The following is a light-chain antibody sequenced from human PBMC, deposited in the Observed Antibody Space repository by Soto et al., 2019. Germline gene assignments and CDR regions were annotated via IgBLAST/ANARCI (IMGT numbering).Light chain of an antibody. J-gene: IGKJ2*01. Sequence: EIVMTQSPATLSVSPGERATLSCRASQSVSSNLAWYQQKPGQAPRLLIYDASTRATGIPARFSGSGSGTEFTLTISSLQSEEFAVYYCQQYNTWYTFGQGTNLEIK. CDR1: QSVSSN. V-gene: IGKV3-15*01. CDR3: QQYNTWYT. CDR2: DAS.